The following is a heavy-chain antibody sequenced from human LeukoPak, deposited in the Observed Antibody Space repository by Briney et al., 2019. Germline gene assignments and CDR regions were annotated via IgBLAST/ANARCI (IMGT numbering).Heavy chain of an antibody. CDR2: INPNSGGT. CDR3: ARVEWDDSSGYYLYYFDY. D-gene: IGHD3-22*01. Sequence: ASVKVSCKASGYTFIGYYMHWVRQAPGQGLEWMGWINPNSGGTNYAQKFQGRVTMTRDTSISTAYMELSRLRSDDTAVYYCARVEWDDSSGYYLYYFDYWGQGTLVTVSS. V-gene: IGHV1-2*02. J-gene: IGHJ4*02. CDR1: GYTFIGYY.